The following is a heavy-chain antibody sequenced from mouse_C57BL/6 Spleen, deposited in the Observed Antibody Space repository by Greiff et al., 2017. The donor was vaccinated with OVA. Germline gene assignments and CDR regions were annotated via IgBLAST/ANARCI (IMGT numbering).Heavy chain of an antibody. Sequence: EVKLVESGGGLVKPGGSLKLSCAASGFTFSDYGMHWVRQAPEKGLEWVAYISSGSSTIYYADTVKGRFTISSDNAKYTRFLQMTSLRSEDTAMDYCARRNYYGSLDYWGQGTTLTVSS. V-gene: IGHV5-17*01. D-gene: IGHD1-1*01. CDR1: GFTFSDYG. CDR2: ISSGSSTI. J-gene: IGHJ2*01. CDR3: ARRNYYGSLDY.